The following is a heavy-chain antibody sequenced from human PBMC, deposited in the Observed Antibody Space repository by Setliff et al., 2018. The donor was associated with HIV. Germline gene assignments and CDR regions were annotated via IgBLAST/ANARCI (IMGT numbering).Heavy chain of an antibody. CDR1: DFRFSSFG. V-gene: IGHV3-33*01. CDR2: IGNDGNDK. Sequence: LRLSCAASDFRFSSFGIHWVRQAPGKGLQWVAGIGNDGNDKYYADSVKGRFTISRDNAKNSLYLQMNSLRAEDTAVYYCARDRTPARITMISQVWGQGTMVTVSS. CDR3: ARDRTPARITMISQV. J-gene: IGHJ3*01. D-gene: IGHD3-22*01.